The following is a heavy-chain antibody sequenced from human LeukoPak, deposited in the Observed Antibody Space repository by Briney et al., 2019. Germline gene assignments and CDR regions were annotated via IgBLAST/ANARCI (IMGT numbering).Heavy chain of an antibody. J-gene: IGHJ3*02. CDR2: INHSGST. Sequence: PSETLSLTCAVYGGSFSGYYWSWIRQPPGKGLEWIGEINHSGSTNYNPSPKSRVTISEDTSKNQFSLKLSSVTAADTAVYYCARAFRGIFGVFEAFDIWGQGTMVTVSS. CDR1: GGSFSGYY. D-gene: IGHD3-3*01. CDR3: ARAFRGIFGVFEAFDI. V-gene: IGHV4-34*01.